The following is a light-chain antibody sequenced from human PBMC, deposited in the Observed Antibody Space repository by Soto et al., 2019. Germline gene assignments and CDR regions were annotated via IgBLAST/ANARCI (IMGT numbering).Light chain of an antibody. V-gene: IGLV2-14*01. Sequence: QSVLTQPASVSGSPGQSITISCTGTYTDVGGYNRVSWYQHHAGKGPKMLIFEVDNRPSGLSDRFSGSKSGDTASLTISDLQAEDEADYYCVSYIESSLTHWVFGGGTKLTVL. CDR2: EVD. J-gene: IGLJ3*02. CDR1: YTDVGGYNR. CDR3: VSYIESSLTHWV.